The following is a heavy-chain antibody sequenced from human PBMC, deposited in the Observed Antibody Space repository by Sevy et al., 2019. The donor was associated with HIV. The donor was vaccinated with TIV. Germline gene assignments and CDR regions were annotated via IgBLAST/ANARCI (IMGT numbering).Heavy chain of an antibody. CDR1: GYTFTGYY. Sequence: ASVKVSCKASGYTFTGYYMHWVRQAPGQGLEWMGRINPNSGGTNCAQKFQGRVTMTRDTSISTAYMELSRLRSDDTAVYYGARYPPYSIAVAGLVYGMDVWGQGTTVTVSS. D-gene: IGHD6-19*01. V-gene: IGHV1-2*06. J-gene: IGHJ6*02. CDR2: INPNSGGT. CDR3: ARYPPYSIAVAGLVYGMDV.